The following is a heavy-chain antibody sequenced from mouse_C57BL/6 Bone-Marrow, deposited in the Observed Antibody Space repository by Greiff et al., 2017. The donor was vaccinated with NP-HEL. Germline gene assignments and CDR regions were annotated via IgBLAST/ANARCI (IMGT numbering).Heavy chain of an antibody. J-gene: IGHJ3*01. Sequence: QVHVKQSGAELVKPGASVKLSCKASGYTFTSYWMQWVKQRPGQGLEWIGEIDPSDSYTNYNQKFKGKATLTVDTSSSTAYMQLSSLTSEDSAVYYCARSAIYYGNYYWFAYWGQGTLVTVSA. V-gene: IGHV1-50*01. D-gene: IGHD2-1*01. CDR1: GYTFTSYW. CDR2: IDPSDSYT. CDR3: ARSAIYYGNYYWFAY.